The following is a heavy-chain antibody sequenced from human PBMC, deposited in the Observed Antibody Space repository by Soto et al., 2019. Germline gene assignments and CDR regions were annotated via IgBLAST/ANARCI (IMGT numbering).Heavy chain of an antibody. J-gene: IGHJ6*02. Sequence: PGGSLRLSCAASGFTFSSYAMHWVRQAPGKGLEYVSTINNNGGSTYYANSVKGRFTISRDNSKNTLYLQMNSLRAEDTAVYYCAKDLPGGGSGMDYYYGMDVWGQGTTVTVSS. V-gene: IGHV3-64*01. CDR1: GFTFSSYA. D-gene: IGHD3-10*01. CDR2: INNNGGST. CDR3: AKDLPGGGSGMDYYYGMDV.